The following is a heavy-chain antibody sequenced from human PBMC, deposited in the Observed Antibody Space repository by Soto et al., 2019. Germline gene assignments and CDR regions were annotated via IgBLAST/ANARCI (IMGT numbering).Heavy chain of an antibody. J-gene: IGHJ4*02. Sequence: QVQLVESGGGVVQPGRSLRLSCAASGFTFSSYGMHWVRQAPGKGLEWVAVIWYDGSNKYYADSVKGRFTLSRDNSKNTLYLQMNSLRAEDTAVYYCARYRWLQLPDCWGQGTLVTVSS. CDR2: IWYDGSNK. V-gene: IGHV3-33*01. D-gene: IGHD5-12*01. CDR1: GFTFSSYG. CDR3: ARYRWLQLPDC.